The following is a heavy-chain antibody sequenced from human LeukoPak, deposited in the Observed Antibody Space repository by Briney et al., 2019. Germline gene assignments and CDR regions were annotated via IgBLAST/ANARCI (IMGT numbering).Heavy chain of an antibody. CDR3: ARVVDMMTGADY. D-gene: IGHD3-9*01. CDR2: ISGNSGSI. CDR1: GFTFGGYP. Sequence: GGSLRLSCAASGFTFGGYPMNWLRQPPGKGLESLAYISGNSGSIHYADSVKGRFTVSRDNAKNSLYLQMSSLKAEDTAVYYCARVVDMMTGADYWGQGTLVTVSS. V-gene: IGHV3-48*03. J-gene: IGHJ4*02.